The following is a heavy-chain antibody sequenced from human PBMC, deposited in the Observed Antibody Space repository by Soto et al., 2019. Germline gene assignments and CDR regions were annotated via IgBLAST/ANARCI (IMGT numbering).Heavy chain of an antibody. V-gene: IGHV4-34*01. Sequence: QVQLQQWGAGLLKPSETLSLTCAVYGGSFSGYYWSWIRQPPGKGLEWIGEINHSGSTNYNPSLKSRVTISVDTSKNQFSLKLSSVTAADTAVYYCAREGPDDGITIFGALSLKKFDYWGQGTLVTVSS. CDR3: AREGPDDGITIFGALSLKKFDY. CDR2: INHSGST. CDR1: GGSFSGYY. D-gene: IGHD3-3*01. J-gene: IGHJ4*02.